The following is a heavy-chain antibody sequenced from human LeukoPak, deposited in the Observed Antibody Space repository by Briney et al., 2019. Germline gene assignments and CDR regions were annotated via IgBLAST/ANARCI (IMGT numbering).Heavy chain of an antibody. CDR3: ARAGRSVGY. CDR2: IYYSGST. D-gene: IGHD3-16*01. V-gene: IGHV4-39*07. J-gene: IGHJ4*02. Sequence: SETLSLTCTVSGGSISSSSYYWGWIRQPPGKGLEWIGSIYYSGSTYYNPSLKSRVTISVDTSKNQFSLKLSSVTAADTAVYYCARAGRSVGYWGQGTLVTVSS. CDR1: GGSISSSSYY.